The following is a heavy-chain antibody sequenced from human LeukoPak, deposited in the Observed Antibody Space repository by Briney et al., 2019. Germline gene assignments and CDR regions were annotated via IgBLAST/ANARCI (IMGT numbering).Heavy chain of an antibody. CDR1: GFTFSSYG. D-gene: IGHD6-13*01. J-gene: IGHJ4*02. CDR2: ISYDGRNK. CDR3: ASSLPRYSSSWYLFNY. V-gene: IGHV3-30*03. Sequence: GGSLRLSCASSGFTFSSYGMHWVRQAPGKGLDGVAVISYDGRNKYYSDSVKGRFTISRDNSKNKLYLQMNSLRAEDTAVYYCASSLPRYSSSWYLFNYWGQGTLVTVSS.